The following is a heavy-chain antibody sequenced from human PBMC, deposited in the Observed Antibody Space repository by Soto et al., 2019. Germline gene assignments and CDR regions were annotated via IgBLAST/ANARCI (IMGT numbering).Heavy chain of an antibody. D-gene: IGHD2-21*01. V-gene: IGHV1-18*04. J-gene: IGHJ4*02. CDR3: ARDFYPVAYFFDY. Sequence: ASVKVSCKASGYTFTNHGISWVRQAPGQGLEWVGWVSGYNDKTKSAQKFQGRVTMTTDTSTSTAYMELRSLRSDDTAVYYCARDFYPVAYFFDYWGQVTRVTVSS. CDR2: VSGYNDKT. CDR1: GYTFTNHG.